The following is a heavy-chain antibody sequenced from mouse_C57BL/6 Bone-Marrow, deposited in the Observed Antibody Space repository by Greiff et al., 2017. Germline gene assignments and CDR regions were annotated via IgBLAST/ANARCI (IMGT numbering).Heavy chain of an antibody. J-gene: IGHJ2*01. Sequence: QVQLQQPGAELVRPGSSVKLSCKASGYTFTSYWMHWVKQRPVQGLEWIGNIDPSDSETNYNQKFKDKATMTVDKSSSTAYMQLSSLTSEDSAVYYCARYYGSSYFDCWGRGTTLTVSA. CDR1: GYTFTSYW. D-gene: IGHD1-1*01. CDR3: ARYYGSSYFDC. CDR2: IDPSDSET. V-gene: IGHV1-52*01.